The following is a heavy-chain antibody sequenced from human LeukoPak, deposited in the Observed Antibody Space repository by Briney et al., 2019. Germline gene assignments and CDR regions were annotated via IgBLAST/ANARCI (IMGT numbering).Heavy chain of an antibody. Sequence: SETLSLTCTVSGGSISSYYWSWIRQPPGKGLEWIGYIYYSGSTNYNPSLKSRVTISVDTSKNQFSLKLSSVTAADTAVYYCASLGGYNRTFDYWGQGTLVTVSS. V-gene: IGHV4-59*12. D-gene: IGHD5-24*01. CDR2: IYYSGST. CDR1: GGSISSYY. CDR3: ASLGGYNRTFDY. J-gene: IGHJ4*02.